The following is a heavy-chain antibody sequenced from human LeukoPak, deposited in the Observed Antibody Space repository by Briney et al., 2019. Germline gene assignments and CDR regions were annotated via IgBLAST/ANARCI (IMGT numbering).Heavy chain of an antibody. CDR2: IYYNGST. D-gene: IGHD3-10*01. V-gene: IGHV4-59*01. CDR3: ARELVYYGSGSGWFGR. J-gene: IGHJ5*02. Sequence: SETLSLTCTVSGGSISSYYWSWIRQPPGKGLEWIGYIYYNGSTNYNPSLKSRVTISVDTPKNQFSLKLSSVPAADTAVYYCARELVYYGSGSGWFGRWGQGTMVTVSS. CDR1: GGSISSYY.